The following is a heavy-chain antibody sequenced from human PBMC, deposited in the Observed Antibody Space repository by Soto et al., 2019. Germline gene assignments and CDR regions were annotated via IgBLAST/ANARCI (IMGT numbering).Heavy chain of an antibody. CDR1: GFSFDEYA. J-gene: IGHJ6*03. V-gene: IGHV3-9*01. D-gene: IGHD2-2*01. CDR3: AKGFCSITRCLTYSYMDV. Sequence: EVQLVESGGGLVQPGRSLRLSCAASGFSFDEYAIHWVRQATGKGLEWVSGVSWNSGTMGYGDSVRGRFAISRDNAKKSLYLQMNSLTTEYTALYYCAKGFCSITRCLTYSYMDVWGKGTTVTVSS. CDR2: VSWNSGTM.